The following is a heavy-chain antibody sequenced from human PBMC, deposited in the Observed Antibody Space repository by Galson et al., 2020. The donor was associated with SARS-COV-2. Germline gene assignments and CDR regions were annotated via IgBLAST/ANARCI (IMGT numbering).Heavy chain of an antibody. CDR2: ISSSDGTI. D-gene: IGHD5-18*01. V-gene: IGHV3-11*01. CDR1: GFTFSDYY. CDR3: ARTTRGYSFGLFDS. J-gene: IGHJ4*02. Sequence: TGGSLRLSCAASGFTFSDYYMTWIRQAPGKGLEWVSYISSSDGTIYYADSLRGQFTISRDNAKNSLYLQMNSLRVEDTAVYYCARTTRGYSFGLFDSWGPGTRVTVSS.